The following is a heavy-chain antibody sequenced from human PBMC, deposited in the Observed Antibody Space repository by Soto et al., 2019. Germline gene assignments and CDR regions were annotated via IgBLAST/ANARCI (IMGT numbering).Heavy chain of an antibody. D-gene: IGHD3-3*01. V-gene: IGHV3-23*01. J-gene: IGHJ4*02. CDR2: ISGSGGST. Sequence: GGSLRLSCAASGFTFSSYAMSWVRQAPGKGLEWVSAISGSGGSTYYADSVKGRFTISRDNSKNTLYLQMNSLRAEDTAVYYCAKPYDFWSGYYIGGPVDYWGQGTLVTVSS. CDR3: AKPYDFWSGYYIGGPVDY. CDR1: GFTFSSYA.